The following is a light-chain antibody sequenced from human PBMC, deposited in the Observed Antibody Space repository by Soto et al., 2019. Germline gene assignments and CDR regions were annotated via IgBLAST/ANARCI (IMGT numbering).Light chain of an antibody. CDR3: SSYSGSTTHVV. Sequence: QSALTQPASVSGSPGRSVTISCTGTSTDVGDFNYVSWYQHLPGRAPKLIIYDVSNRPSGISYRFSASKSGRTASLTISGLQAEDVADYYCSSYSGSTTHVVFGGGTKLTVL. CDR1: STDVGDFNY. V-gene: IGLV2-14*03. J-gene: IGLJ2*01. CDR2: DVS.